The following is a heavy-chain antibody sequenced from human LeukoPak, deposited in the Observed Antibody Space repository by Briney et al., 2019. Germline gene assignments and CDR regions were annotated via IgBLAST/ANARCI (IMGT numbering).Heavy chain of an antibody. Sequence: SETLSLTCTVSGGSISSGDYYWSWIRQPPGKGLEWIGYIYYSGSTYYNPSLKSRVTISVDTSKNQFSLKLSSVTAADTAVYYCARAGYCSSTSCFNWFDPWGQGTLVTVSS. D-gene: IGHD2-2*01. CDR3: ARAGYCSSTSCFNWFDP. CDR2: IYYSGST. CDR1: GGSISSGDYY. J-gene: IGHJ5*02. V-gene: IGHV4-30-4*01.